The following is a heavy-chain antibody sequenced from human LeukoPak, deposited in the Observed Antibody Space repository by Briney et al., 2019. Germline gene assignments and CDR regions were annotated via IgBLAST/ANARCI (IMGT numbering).Heavy chain of an antibody. CDR1: GFTFSRYW. CDR2: INPDGRET. J-gene: IGHJ4*02. CDR3: ARDKSAGATPLDH. V-gene: IGHV3-7*05. D-gene: IGHD1-26*01. Sequence: GGSLRLSCAASGFTFSRYWMCWVRQAPGKGLEWVAKINPDGRETYYVDSVKGRFTISRDNAKNSLFLQVNSLRAEDTAVYYCARDKSAGATPLDHWGQGILVTVSS.